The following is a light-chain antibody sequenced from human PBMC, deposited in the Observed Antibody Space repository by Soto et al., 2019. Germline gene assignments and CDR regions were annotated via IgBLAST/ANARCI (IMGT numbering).Light chain of an antibody. CDR2: AAS. Sequence: IKMTQSPSSVSASVGDRGTITCRANQDISTWVAWYQQMPGKAPKLLISAASTLQSGVPRRFSGSGSGTDFTLTISSLQPEDFATYYCQQSYSTPLTFGGGTKVDIK. V-gene: IGKV1-12*01. J-gene: IGKJ4*01. CDR1: QDISTW. CDR3: QQSYSTPLT.